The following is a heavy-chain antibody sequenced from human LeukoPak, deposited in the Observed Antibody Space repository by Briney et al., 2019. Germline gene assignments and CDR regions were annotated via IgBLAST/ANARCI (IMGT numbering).Heavy chain of an antibody. CDR1: GFTFSSYG. CDR3: ARDRRSYYYYGMDV. CDR2: ISYDGSNK. D-gene: IGHD4-17*01. V-gene: IGHV3-30*03. J-gene: IGHJ6*02. Sequence: GGSLRLSCAASGFTFSSYGMHWVRQAPGKGLEWVAVISYDGSNKYYADSVKGRFTISRDNSKNTLYLQMNSLRAEDTAVYYCARDRRSYYYYGMDVWGQGTTVTVSS.